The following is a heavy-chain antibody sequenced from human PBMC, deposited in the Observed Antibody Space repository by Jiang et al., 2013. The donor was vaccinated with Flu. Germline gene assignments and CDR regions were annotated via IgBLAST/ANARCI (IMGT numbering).Heavy chain of an antibody. Sequence: VQLLESGGGLVEPGGSLRLSCAASGFTFSTYDMNWVRQAPGKGLEWVSSISTASDYIYYAVSVKGRFTISRDNAKNSLYLQMNNLRAEDTAVYYCARTRAAGGPIRELFDI. D-gene: IGHD6-13*01. CDR2: ISTASDYI. J-gene: IGHJ3*02. V-gene: IGHV3-21*01. CDR3: ARTRAAGGPIRELFDI. CDR1: GFTFSTYD.